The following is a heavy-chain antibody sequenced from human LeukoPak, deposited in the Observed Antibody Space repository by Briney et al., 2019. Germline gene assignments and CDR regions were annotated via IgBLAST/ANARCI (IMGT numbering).Heavy chain of an antibody. J-gene: IGHJ4*02. CDR3: AKDLDLYYDFWSGYYPPSYFDY. Sequence: LXLSXXASGFXFXSYAMSWVRQAPGKGLEWVSAISGSGGSTYYADSVKGRFTISRDNSKNTLYLQMNSLRAEDTAVYYCAKDLDLYYDFWSGYYPPSYFDYWGQGTLVTVSS. CDR1: GFXFXSYA. D-gene: IGHD3-3*01. CDR2: ISGSGGST. V-gene: IGHV3-23*01.